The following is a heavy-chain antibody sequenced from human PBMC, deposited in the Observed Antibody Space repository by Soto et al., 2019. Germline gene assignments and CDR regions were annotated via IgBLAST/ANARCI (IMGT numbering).Heavy chain of an antibody. Sequence: SETLSLTCTVSGGSISSYYWSWIRQPPGKGLEWIGYIYYSGSTNYNPSLKSRVTISVDTSKNQFSLKLSSVTAADTAVYYCARSMVAMNPSYYFDYWGQGTLVTVSS. CDR2: IYYSGST. D-gene: IGHD5-12*01. CDR3: ARSMVAMNPSYYFDY. V-gene: IGHV4-59*01. CDR1: GGSISSYY. J-gene: IGHJ4*02.